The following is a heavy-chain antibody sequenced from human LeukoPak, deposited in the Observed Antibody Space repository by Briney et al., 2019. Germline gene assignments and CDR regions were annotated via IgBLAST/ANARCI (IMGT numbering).Heavy chain of an antibody. CDR2: IYPNSGGT. CDR3: AATYGSGNYFDY. Sequence: ASVKVSCKASGYTFTGYYIHWVRQAPGQGLEWMGWIYPNSGGTNYAQKFQGWVTMTRDTSISTAYMELSRLRSDDTAVYYCAATYGSGNYFDYWGQGTLVTVSS. D-gene: IGHD3-10*01. CDR1: GYTFTGYY. J-gene: IGHJ4*02. V-gene: IGHV1-2*04.